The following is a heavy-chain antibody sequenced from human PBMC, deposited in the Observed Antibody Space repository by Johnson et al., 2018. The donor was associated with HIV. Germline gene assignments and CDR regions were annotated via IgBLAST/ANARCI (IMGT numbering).Heavy chain of an antibody. Sequence: VQLVESGGGLAKPAWSPRLSCAASQFTFSFYYMNCVRQAPGNGLELVGQVNPNGGTTYLIDSGKDRFNISRDNAKTTLHLQMNSLKTEDTALYYCAKSLPGYDAFDIWGQGTMVTVSS. D-gene: IGHD5-12*01. J-gene: IGHJ3*02. V-gene: IGHV3-25*05. CDR1: QFTFSFYY. CDR2: VNPNGGTT. CDR3: AKSLPGYDAFDI.